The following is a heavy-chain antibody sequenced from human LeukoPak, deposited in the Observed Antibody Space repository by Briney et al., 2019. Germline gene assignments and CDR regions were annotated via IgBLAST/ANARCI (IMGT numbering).Heavy chain of an antibody. V-gene: IGHV4-61*02. Sequence: SQTLSLTCTVSGGSISSGSYYWSWIRQPAGKGLEWIGRIYTSGSTNYNPSLKSRVTISVDTSKNQFSLKLSSVTAADTAVYYCARDGLPTYYYYYYGMDVWGQGTTVTVSS. CDR3: ARDGLPTYYYYYYGMDV. CDR2: IYTSGST. CDR1: GGSISSGSYY. J-gene: IGHJ6*02.